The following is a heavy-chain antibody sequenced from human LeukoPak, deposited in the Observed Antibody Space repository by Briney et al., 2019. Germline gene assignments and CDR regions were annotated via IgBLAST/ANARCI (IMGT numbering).Heavy chain of an antibody. D-gene: IGHD2-15*01. CDR2: IIPIFGTG. Sequence: SVKVSCKASGGIFSSYAISWVRQAPGQGLEWMGGIIPIFGTGNYAQKFQGRVTITADESTSTAYMELSSLRSEDTAVYYCARRGSDCSGGNCYLGYAFDIWGQGTMVTVSS. V-gene: IGHV1-69*01. CDR1: GGIFSSYA. J-gene: IGHJ3*02. CDR3: ARRGSDCSGGNCYLGYAFDI.